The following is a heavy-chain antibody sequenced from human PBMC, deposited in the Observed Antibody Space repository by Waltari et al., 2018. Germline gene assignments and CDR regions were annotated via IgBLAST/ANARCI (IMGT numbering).Heavy chain of an antibody. J-gene: IGHJ6*02. CDR2: ISGSGGRT. V-gene: IGHV3-23*01. CDR3: ANAVGLGYLAYYYYGMDV. D-gene: IGHD5-18*01. CDR1: GFTFGSYA. Sequence: EVQLLESGGGLVQPGGSVRLSCAASGFTFGSYALSWVRQAPGKGLEWFSAISGSGGRTYYEDSLKVRLNISRDNSKNPLYLQMNSLRAEDTAVYYCANAVGLGYLAYYYYGMDVWGQGTTVTVSS.